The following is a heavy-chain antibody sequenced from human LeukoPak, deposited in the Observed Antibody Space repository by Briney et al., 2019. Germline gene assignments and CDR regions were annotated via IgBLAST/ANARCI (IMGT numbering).Heavy chain of an antibody. CDR1: GFTFTDYS. Sequence: PGGSLRLSCAAAGFTFTDYSMNWVRQAPGKGLEWVSVIYSGGSTYYADSVKGRFTISRDNSKNTLYLQMNSLRAEDTAVYYCVKRSSIAARGDAFDIWGQGTMVTVSS. J-gene: IGHJ3*02. CDR2: IYSGGST. V-gene: IGHV3-53*01. CDR3: VKRSSIAARGDAFDI. D-gene: IGHD6-6*01.